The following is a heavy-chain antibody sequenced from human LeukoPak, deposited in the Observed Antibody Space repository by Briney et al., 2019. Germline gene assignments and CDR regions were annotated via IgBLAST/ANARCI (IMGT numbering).Heavy chain of an antibody. Sequence: ASMKVSCKASDYTLPTYGISWVRQAPGQGLEWMGWINAYNGDTNYAQKFQGRVTMTTDTSTSTAYMELRSLRSDDTAVYYCAGGGLWFGELPFDPWGQGTLVTVSS. CDR1: DYTLPTYG. CDR2: INAYNGDT. D-gene: IGHD3-10*01. CDR3: AGGGLWFGELPFDP. J-gene: IGHJ5*02. V-gene: IGHV1-18*01.